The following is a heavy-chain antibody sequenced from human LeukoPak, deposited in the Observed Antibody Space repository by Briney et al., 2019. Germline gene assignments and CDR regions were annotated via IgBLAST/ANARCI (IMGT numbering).Heavy chain of an antibody. V-gene: IGHV3-30-3*01. CDR1: GFTFSSYA. CDR2: ISYDGSNK. D-gene: IGHD6-13*01. J-gene: IGHJ6*02. Sequence: PGRSLRLSCAASGFTFSSYAMHWVRQAPGKGLEWVAVISYDGSNKYYADSVKGRFTIPRDNSKNTLYLQMNSLRAEDTAVYYCARGGKSSPPVDYGMDVWGQGTTVTVSS. CDR3: ARGGKSSPPVDYGMDV.